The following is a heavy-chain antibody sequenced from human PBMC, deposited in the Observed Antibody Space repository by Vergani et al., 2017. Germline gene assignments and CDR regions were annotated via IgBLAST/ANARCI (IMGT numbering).Heavy chain of an antibody. J-gene: IGHJ4*02. V-gene: IGHV3-30*03. D-gene: IGHD3-10*01. CDR2: ISYDGSNK. Sequence: VQLVESGGGVVQPGRSLRLSCAASGFTFSSYGMHWVRQAPGKGLEWVAVISYDGSNKYYADSVKGRFTISRDNSKNTLYLQMNSLRAEDTAVYYCARDDPPKITMVRGVIPPLDYWGQGTLVTVSS. CDR1: GFTFSSYG. CDR3: ARDDPPKITMVRGVIPPLDY.